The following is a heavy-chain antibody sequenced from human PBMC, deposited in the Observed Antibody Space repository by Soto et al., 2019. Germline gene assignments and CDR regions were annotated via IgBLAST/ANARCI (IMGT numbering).Heavy chain of an antibody. CDR3: ARGQRFSDSFDP. J-gene: IGHJ5*02. Sequence: SDTLSFTCPVLDFAISCYYLTWIRQSGGKGLEWIGRIYSSGGTKYNPSLQSRVTMSLDTSKNQFSLRLTSVTAADTAVYYCARGQRFSDSFDPWGQGTVVNV. V-gene: IGHV4-4*07. CDR2: IYSSGGT. D-gene: IGHD3-3*01. CDR1: DFAISCYY.